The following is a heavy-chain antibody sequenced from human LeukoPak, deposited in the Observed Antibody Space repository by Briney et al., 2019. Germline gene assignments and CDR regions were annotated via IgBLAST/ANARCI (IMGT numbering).Heavy chain of an antibody. D-gene: IGHD3-3*01. CDR3: ARAPPYYDFWSSEYYYYGMDV. V-gene: IGHV4-59*12. CDR2: IYYSGST. CDR1: XGSISSXY. J-gene: IGHJ6*02. Sequence: SXTXXXXXGSISSXYWSWIRQPPGKGLEWIGYIYYSGSTNCNPSLKSRVTIFVDTSKNQVSLKLSSVTAADTAVYYCARAPPYYDFWSSEYYYYGMDVWGQGTTVTVSS.